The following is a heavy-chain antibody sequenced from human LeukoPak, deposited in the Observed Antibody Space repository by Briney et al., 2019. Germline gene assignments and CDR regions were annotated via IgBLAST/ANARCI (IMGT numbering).Heavy chain of an antibody. J-gene: IGHJ5*02. V-gene: IGHV4-59*12. CDR2: IYYSGST. D-gene: IGHD2-15*01. CDR3: ARDVLVVVAAPPQNWFDP. Sequence: PSETLSLTCTVSGGSISSYYWSWIRQPPGKGLEWIGSIYYSGSTYYNPSLKSRVTISVDTSKNQFSLKLSSVTAADTAVYYCARDVLVVVAAPPQNWFDPWGQGTLVTVSS. CDR1: GGSISSYY.